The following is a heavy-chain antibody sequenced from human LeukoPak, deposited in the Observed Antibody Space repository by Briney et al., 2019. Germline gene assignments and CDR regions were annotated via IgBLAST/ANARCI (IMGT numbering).Heavy chain of an antibody. Sequence: SETLSLTCTVSGGSISSYYWSWIRQPPGKGLEWIGYIYYSGSTNYNPSLKSRVTISVDTSKNQFSLKLSSVTAADTAVYYCARYGSSPRHRSNWFDPWGQGTLVTVSS. CDR3: ARYGSSPRHRSNWFDP. CDR2: IYYSGST. D-gene: IGHD6-6*01. J-gene: IGHJ5*02. CDR1: GGSISSYY. V-gene: IGHV4-59*08.